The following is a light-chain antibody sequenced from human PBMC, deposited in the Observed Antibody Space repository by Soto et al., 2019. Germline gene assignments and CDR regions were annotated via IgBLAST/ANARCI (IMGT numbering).Light chain of an antibody. V-gene: IGKV3-20*01. CDR2: GIS. CDR1: QSVNSGF. Sequence: EIVLTQSPGTLSLSPGEGATLSCRTSQSVNSGFLAWYQKKHGQAPRLLLYGISSRAIGIPDRFSGSGSGTDFTLTITRLEPDDFAVYYCQHYGDSVWTFGQGTKVEI. CDR3: QHYGDSVWT. J-gene: IGKJ1*01.